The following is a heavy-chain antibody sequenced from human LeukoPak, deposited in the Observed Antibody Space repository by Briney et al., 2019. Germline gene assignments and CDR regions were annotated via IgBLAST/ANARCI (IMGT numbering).Heavy chain of an antibody. CDR3: ASVDTNTGHDY. V-gene: IGHV4-39*01. CDR2: IYYSGST. CDR1: GGSISSSVYY. J-gene: IGHJ4*02. Sequence: SETLSLTCTVSGGSISSSVYYWGWIRQPPGKGLEGIGSIYYSGSTYYNASLKSRVTISVDTAKNQFSLRLSSVTAADTAVYYCASVDTNTGHDYWGQGTLVTVSS. D-gene: IGHD5-18*01.